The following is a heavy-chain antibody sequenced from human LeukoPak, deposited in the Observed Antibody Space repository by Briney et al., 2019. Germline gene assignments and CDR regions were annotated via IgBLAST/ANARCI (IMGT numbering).Heavy chain of an antibody. J-gene: IGHJ4*02. D-gene: IGHD3-22*01. CDR1: GYTFTGYY. CDR3: ARTRYYYDSSGPFDY. Sequence: ASVKVSCKASGYTFTGYYMHWVRQAPGQGLEWMGWINPNSGGTNHAQKFQGRVTMTRDTSISTAYMELSRLRSDDTAVYYCARTRYYYDSSGPFDYWGQGTLVTVSS. V-gene: IGHV1-2*02. CDR2: INPNSGGT.